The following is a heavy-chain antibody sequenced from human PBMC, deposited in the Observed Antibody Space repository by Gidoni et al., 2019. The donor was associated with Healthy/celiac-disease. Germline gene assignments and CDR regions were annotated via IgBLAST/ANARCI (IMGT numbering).Heavy chain of an antibody. CDR1: GFTFSSYS. J-gene: IGHJ4*02. V-gene: IGHV3-21*01. CDR2: ISSSSSYI. CDR3: ARDRVFVGGFDY. Sequence: EVQLVESGGGLVKPGGSLRLSCAASGFTFSSYSMNWVRQAPGKGLEWVSSISSSSSYIYYADSVKGRFTISRDNAKNSLYLQMNSLRAEDTAVYYCARDRVFVGGFDYWGQGTLVTVSS. D-gene: IGHD6-13*01.